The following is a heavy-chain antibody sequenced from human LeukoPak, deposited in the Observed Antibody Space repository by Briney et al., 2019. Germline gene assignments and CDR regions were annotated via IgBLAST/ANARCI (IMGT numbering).Heavy chain of an antibody. V-gene: IGHV1-8*01. D-gene: IGHD3-22*01. CDR1: GYTFTSYD. CDR3: ARDYYDSSGYYYYMDV. Sequence: ASVKVSCKASGYTFTSYDINWVRQATGQGLEWIGWMNPNSGNTGYAQKFQGRVTMTRNTPISTAYMELSSLRSEDTAVYYCARDYYDSSGYYYYMDVWGKGTTVTVSS. J-gene: IGHJ6*03. CDR2: MNPNSGNT.